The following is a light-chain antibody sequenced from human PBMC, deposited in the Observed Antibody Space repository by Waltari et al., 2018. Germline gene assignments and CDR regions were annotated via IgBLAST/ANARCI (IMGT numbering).Light chain of an antibody. CDR3: HQRSNWPIT. J-gene: IGKJ5*01. V-gene: IGKV3-11*01. Sequence: EIVLTQSPATLSLSPGERATLSCRASQSVSSYLVWYQQKPGQTPRLLIYVASNRATGIPARFSGSGSGTDFTLTISSLESEDFAVYYCHQRSNWPITFGQGTRLEIK. CDR1: QSVSSY. CDR2: VAS.